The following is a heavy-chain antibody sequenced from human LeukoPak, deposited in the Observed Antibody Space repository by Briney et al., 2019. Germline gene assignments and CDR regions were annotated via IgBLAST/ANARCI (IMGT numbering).Heavy chain of an antibody. CDR3: ARTVPVVVVTATFFDY. V-gene: IGHV1-2*02. CDR1: GYTFSGHY. D-gene: IGHD2-15*01. CDR2: IKPSSGDT. J-gene: IGHJ4*02. Sequence: ASVKVSCKASGYTFSGHYMHWVRQAPGQGLEWMGWIKPSSGDTNYAQKFQGRVTMTRDTSISTAYMELSRLRSDDTAVYYCARTVPVVVVTATFFDYWGQGTLVTVSS.